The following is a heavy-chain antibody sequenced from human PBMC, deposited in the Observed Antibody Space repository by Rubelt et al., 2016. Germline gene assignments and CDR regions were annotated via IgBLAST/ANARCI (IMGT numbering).Heavy chain of an antibody. CDR3: AREQWGDTAIDDAFDI. D-gene: IGHD5-18*01. CDR1: GGSISTYY. J-gene: IGHJ3*02. V-gene: IGHV4-59*01. Sequence: QVQLQESGPGLVKPSETLSLTCTVSGGSISTYYWSWIRQPPGKGLEWIGYIYYSGSTNYNPSLKIRVTISVDTSKNQFSLKLSSVTAADTAVYYCAREQWGDTAIDDAFDIWGQGTMVTVSS. CDR2: IYYSGST.